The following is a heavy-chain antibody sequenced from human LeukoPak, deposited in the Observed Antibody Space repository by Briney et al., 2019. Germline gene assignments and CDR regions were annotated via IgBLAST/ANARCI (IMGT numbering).Heavy chain of an antibody. CDR2: IYSGGST. D-gene: IGHD3-22*01. J-gene: IGHJ4*02. V-gene: IGHV3-66*01. CDR1: GFTFSSYS. CDR3: AGRDEDYYYDSSGYYYLY. Sequence: PGGSLRLSCAASGFTFSSYSMSWVRQAPGKGLEWVSVIYSGGSTYYADSVKGRFTISRDNSKNTLYLQMNSLRAEDTAVYYCAGRDEDYYYDSSGYYYLYWGQGTLVTVSS.